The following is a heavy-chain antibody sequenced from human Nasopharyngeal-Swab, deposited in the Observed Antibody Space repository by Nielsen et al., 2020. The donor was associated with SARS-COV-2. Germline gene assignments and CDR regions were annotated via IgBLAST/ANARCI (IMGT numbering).Heavy chain of an antibody. J-gene: IGHJ3*02. D-gene: IGHD3-10*01. CDR2: MNPNSGNT. CDR3: AREPDVGGADAFDI. Sequence: ASVKVSCKASGYTFTSYGINWVRQATGQGLEWMGWMNPNSGNTGYAQKFQGRVTMTRNTSISTAYMELSSLRSEDTAVYYCAREPDVGGADAFDIWGQGTMVTVSS. CDR1: GYTFTSYG. V-gene: IGHV1-8*02.